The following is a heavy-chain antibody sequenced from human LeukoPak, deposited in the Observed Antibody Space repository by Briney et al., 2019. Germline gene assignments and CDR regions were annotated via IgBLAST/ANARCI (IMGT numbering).Heavy chain of an antibody. J-gene: IGHJ2*01. Sequence: SETLSLTCTGSGGSIFSYYWNWVRQPPGKGLEWIGYSYSNGITSYNPSLRSRGTISIATSKNQFSLRLRSVTAADTAIYYCARRAYYDSSGYSPASGYFDLWGRGTLVSVPS. CDR3: ARRAYYDSSGYSPASGYFDL. V-gene: IGHV4-4*08. CDR2: SYSNGIT. D-gene: IGHD3-22*01. CDR1: GGSIFSYY.